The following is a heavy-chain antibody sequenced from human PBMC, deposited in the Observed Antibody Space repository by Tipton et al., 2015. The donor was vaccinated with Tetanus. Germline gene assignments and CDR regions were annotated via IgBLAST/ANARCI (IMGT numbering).Heavy chain of an antibody. CDR3: AREADCSGGSCFSGDFDN. CDR1: GFIFGSYG. V-gene: IGHV3-33*01. J-gene: IGHJ4*02. D-gene: IGHD2-15*01. Sequence: SLRLSCAASGFIFGSYGIHWVRQAPGKGLEWVAVSWYDGTDKYYADSVKGRFTISRDNSKNTLYLQMNSLRAEDTAVYYCAREADCSGGSCFSGDFDNWGQGTQVTVSP. CDR2: SWYDGTDK.